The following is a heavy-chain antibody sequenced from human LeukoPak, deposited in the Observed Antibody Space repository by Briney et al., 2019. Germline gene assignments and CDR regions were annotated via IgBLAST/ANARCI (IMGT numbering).Heavy chain of an antibody. CDR3: AKFARTLVRGALVN. CDR1: GFTFSDYY. D-gene: IGHD3-10*01. Sequence: SGGSLRLSCAASGFTFSDYYMSWIRQAPGKGLEWVSYISSSGSTIYYADSVKGRFTIYRDNSKKTLFLRMSSLRAEDTAIYYCAKFARTLVRGALVNWGQGTLVTVSS. CDR2: ISSSGSTI. V-gene: IGHV3-11*01. J-gene: IGHJ4*02.